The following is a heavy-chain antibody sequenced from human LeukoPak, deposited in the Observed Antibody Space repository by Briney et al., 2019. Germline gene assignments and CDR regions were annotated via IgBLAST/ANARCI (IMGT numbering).Heavy chain of an antibody. CDR3: ARGRRVTMVRGVYLDY. CDR1: GYSIDSGYY. Sequence: SETLSLTCSVSGYSIDSGYYWGWIRQPPGKGLEWIGEINHSGSTNYNPSLKSRVTISVDTSKNQFSLKLSSVTAADTAVYYCARGRRVTMVRGVYLDYWGQGTLVTVSS. D-gene: IGHD3-10*01. V-gene: IGHV4-38-2*02. J-gene: IGHJ4*02. CDR2: INHSGST.